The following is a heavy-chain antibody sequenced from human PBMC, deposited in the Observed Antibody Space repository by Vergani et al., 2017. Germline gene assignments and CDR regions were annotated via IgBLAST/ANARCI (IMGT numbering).Heavy chain of an antibody. J-gene: IGHJ6*02. V-gene: IGHV4-59*01. Sequence: QVQLQESGPGLVKPSETLSLTCTVSGGSISSYYWSWIRQPPGKGLEWIGYIYYSGSTNYNPSLKSRVTISVDTSKNQFSLKLSSVTAADTAVYYWARVEGGSYYYYYGMDVWGQGTTVTVSS. CDR1: GGSISSYY. D-gene: IGHD1-26*01. CDR3: ARVEGGSYYYYYGMDV. CDR2: IYYSGST.